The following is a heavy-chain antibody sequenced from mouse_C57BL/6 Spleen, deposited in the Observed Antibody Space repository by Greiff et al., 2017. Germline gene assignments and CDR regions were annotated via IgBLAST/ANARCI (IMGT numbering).Heavy chain of an antibody. CDR2: ISNLAYSI. V-gene: IGHV5-15*04. D-gene: IGHD3-3*01. J-gene: IGHJ4*01. CDR1: GFTFSDYG. Sequence: DVMLVESGGGLVQPGGSLKLSCAASGFTFSDYGMAWVRQAPRKGPEGVAFISNLAYSIYYADTVTGRFTISRENAKYTLYLEMSSLRSEDTAMYYCARRGDDYAMDYWGQGTSVTVSS. CDR3: ARRGDDYAMDY.